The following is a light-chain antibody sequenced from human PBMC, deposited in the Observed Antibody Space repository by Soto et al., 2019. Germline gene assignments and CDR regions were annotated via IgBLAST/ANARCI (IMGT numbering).Light chain of an antibody. CDR2: GTS. CDR3: QQYNNWPMWT. V-gene: IGKV3-15*01. CDR1: QSISGN. Sequence: EIVMTQSPATLSVSPGERATLSCRASQSISGNLAWYQQRPGQAPRLLIYGTSTRATGVPVRFTGSGSGTEFTLTISSLQSEDFAIYFCQQYNNWPMWTFGQGTKVDIK. J-gene: IGKJ1*01.